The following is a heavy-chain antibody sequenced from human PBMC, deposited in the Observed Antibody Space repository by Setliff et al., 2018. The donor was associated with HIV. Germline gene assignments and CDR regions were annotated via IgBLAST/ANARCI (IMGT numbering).Heavy chain of an antibody. D-gene: IGHD2-15*01. Sequence: PGESLKISCAASGFSFSGYGMHWVRQAPGKGLEWLAVIWYDGSNKYYTDSVQGRITISRDNSENMLYLRMNSLGAEDTAVYFCARGPDCSGGSCYLGFDYWGQGTLVTVS. CDR2: IWYDGSNK. V-gene: IGHV3-33*01. J-gene: IGHJ4*02. CDR3: ARGPDCSGGSCYLGFDY. CDR1: GFSFSGYG.